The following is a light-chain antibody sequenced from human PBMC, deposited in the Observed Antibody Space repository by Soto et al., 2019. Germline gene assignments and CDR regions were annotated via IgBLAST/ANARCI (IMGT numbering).Light chain of an antibody. Sequence: QSVLTQPPSVSGAPGQRVTISCTGSSSNIGAGYDVHWYQLLPGTAPKLLIYGNINRPSGVPDRFSGSRSGTSAYLAITGLQAEDEADYYCQSYGPSDYVVFGGGTKLTVL. CDR3: QSYGPSDYVV. CDR1: SSNIGAGYD. V-gene: IGLV1-40*01. J-gene: IGLJ2*01. CDR2: GNI.